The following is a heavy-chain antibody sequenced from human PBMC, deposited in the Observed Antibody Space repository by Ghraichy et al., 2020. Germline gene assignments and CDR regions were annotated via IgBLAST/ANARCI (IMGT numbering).Heavy chain of an antibody. CDR2: ISSSGSTI. CDR1: GFTFSSYE. Sequence: GGSLRLSCAASGFTFSSYEMNWVRQAPGTGLEWVSYISSSGSTIYYADSVKGRFTISRDNAKNSLYLQMNSLRAEDTAVYYCARGGVGTTVTPGWFDPWGQGTLVTVSS. D-gene: IGHD4-17*01. CDR3: ARGGVGTTVTPGWFDP. J-gene: IGHJ5*02. V-gene: IGHV3-48*03.